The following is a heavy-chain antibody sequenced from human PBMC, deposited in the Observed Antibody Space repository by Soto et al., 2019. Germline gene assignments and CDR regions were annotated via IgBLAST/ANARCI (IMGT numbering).Heavy chain of an antibody. Sequence: GGSLRLSCAASGFTFSSYAMSWVRQAPGKGLEWVSVISGSGGSTYYADSVKGRFTISRDNSKNTLYLQMNSLRAEDTAVYYCARDRTSGSVWGSYPEYFQHWGQGTLVTVSS. CDR2: ISGSGGST. CDR1: GFTFSSYA. J-gene: IGHJ1*01. V-gene: IGHV3-23*01. CDR3: ARDRTSGSVWGSYPEYFQH. D-gene: IGHD3-16*02.